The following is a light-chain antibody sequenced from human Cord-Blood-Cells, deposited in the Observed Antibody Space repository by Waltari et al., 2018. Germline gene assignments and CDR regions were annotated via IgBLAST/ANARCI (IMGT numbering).Light chain of an antibody. V-gene: IGLV2-11*01. CDR3: CSYAGSYTYVV. Sequence: QSALTQPRSVSGSPGQSVPISRTGTSSDVGGSNYVSWYQQHPGKAPKLMIYDVSKRPSGVPDRFSGSKSGNTASLTISGLQAEDEADYYCCSYAGSYTYVVFGGGTKLTVL. CDR1: SSDVGGSNY. J-gene: IGLJ2*01. CDR2: DVS.